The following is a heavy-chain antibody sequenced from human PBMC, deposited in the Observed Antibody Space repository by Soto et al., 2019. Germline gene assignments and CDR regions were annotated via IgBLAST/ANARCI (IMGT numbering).Heavy chain of an antibody. CDR3: ARVVPGAEAWFGP. CDR2: ISLYSDST. D-gene: IGHD2-2*01. Sequence: ASVKVSCKTSGYTYSNYGITWVRQAPGQPLEWLGWISLYSDSTNYAQKFQGRVSMTTDTSTTTAYMELRSLRSDDTAVYYCARVVPGAEAWFGPWGQGTLVTVSS. J-gene: IGHJ5*02. CDR1: GYTYSNYG. V-gene: IGHV1-18*01.